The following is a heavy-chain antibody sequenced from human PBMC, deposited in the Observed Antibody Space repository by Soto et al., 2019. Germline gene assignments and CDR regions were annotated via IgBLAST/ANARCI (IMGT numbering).Heavy chain of an antibody. D-gene: IGHD3-16*01. CDR3: AKFRGPSYSYYSMAV. V-gene: IGHV3-23*01. CDR1: GFTFGSYA. CDR2: ISGSGRTT. Sequence: EVQLLESGGGLVQPGGSLRLSCAASGFTFGSYAMNWLRQAPGRGLECVSFISGSGRTTYYADSVKGRFTVSRDNSKNTLYLQMNSLRAEDTALYYCAKFRGPSYSYYSMAVWGKGTTVTVSS. J-gene: IGHJ6*03.